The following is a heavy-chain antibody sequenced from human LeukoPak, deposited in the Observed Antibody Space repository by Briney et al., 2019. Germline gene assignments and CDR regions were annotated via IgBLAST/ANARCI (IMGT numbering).Heavy chain of an antibody. CDR2: IYYSGST. V-gene: IGHV4-59*01. CDR3: ARDSRSYYDSRGYYGTFDY. J-gene: IGHJ4*02. D-gene: IGHD3-22*01. Sequence: SETLSLTCTVSGGSITGYYWSWIRQPPGEGLEWIGYIYYSGSTNYNPSLKSRVTISVDTSKNQFSLKLSSVTAADTAVYYCARDSRSYYDSRGYYGTFDYWGQGTLVTVSS. CDR1: GGSITGYY.